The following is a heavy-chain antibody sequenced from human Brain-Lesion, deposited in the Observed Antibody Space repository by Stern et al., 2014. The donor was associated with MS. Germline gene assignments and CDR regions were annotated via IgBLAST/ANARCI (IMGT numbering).Heavy chain of an antibody. D-gene: IGHD3-3*01. CDR1: GYIFTGYY. CDR2: INPITGGT. J-gene: IGHJ6*02. V-gene: IGHV1-2*02. CDR3: ARDQRGITIFGVVTDYYYLGMDV. Sequence: VQLEESGAEVKKPGASVKVSGKTSGYIFTGYYIHWVRQPPGKGLEWLAWINPITGGTTYAQKFQGRVTMSRDTSISTAYVELSSLTSDDTAVYYCARDQRGITIFGVVTDYYYLGMDVWGQGTTVTVSS.